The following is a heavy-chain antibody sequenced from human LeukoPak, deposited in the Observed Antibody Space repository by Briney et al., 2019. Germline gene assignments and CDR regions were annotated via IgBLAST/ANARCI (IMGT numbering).Heavy chain of an antibody. V-gene: IGHV4-39*07. CDR1: GDSISSSGYY. Sequence: SETLSLTCTVSGDSISSSGYYWGWLRPSTAKGREWVGSIYYSESTYSNSSLKRRATISVDTTNNQYSLKLSSVTAADAAVYYCARGRPTTVGYYYYMDVWGKGTTVTVSS. CDR3: ARGRPTTVGYYYYMDV. J-gene: IGHJ6*03. CDR2: IYYSEST. D-gene: IGHD4-11*01.